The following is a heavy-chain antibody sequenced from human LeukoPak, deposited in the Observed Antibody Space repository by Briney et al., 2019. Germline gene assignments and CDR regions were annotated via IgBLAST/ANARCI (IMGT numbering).Heavy chain of an antibody. D-gene: IGHD3-22*01. CDR3: ARSQLHYYDSSGYSYYFDY. Sequence: SVKVSCKASGGTFSSYAISWVRQAPGQGLEGMGGIIPIFGTANYAQKFQGRVTITTDESTSTAYMELSSLRSEDTAVYYCARSQLHYYDSSGYSYYFDYWGQGTLVTVSS. CDR2: IIPIFGTA. CDR1: GGTFSSYA. J-gene: IGHJ4*02. V-gene: IGHV1-69*05.